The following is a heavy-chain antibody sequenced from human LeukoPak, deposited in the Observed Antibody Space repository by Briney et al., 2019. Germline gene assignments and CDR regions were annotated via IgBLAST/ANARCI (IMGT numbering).Heavy chain of an antibody. CDR2: IDPSSGGT. CDR1: GYTFTGYY. Sequence: GASVKVSCKASGYTFTGYYMHWVRQAPGQGLEWMAWIDPSSGGTSYAQKFQGRVTMTRDTSVSTAHMELSRLGSDDTAVYYCAREYCSGGLCHQGFDYWGQGTLVTVSS. CDR3: AREYCSGGLCHQGFDY. V-gene: IGHV1-2*02. J-gene: IGHJ4*02. D-gene: IGHD2-15*01.